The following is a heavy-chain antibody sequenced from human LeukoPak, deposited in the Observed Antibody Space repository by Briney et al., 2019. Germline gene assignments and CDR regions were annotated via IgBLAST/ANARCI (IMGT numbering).Heavy chain of an antibody. CDR1: GYTLTELS. CDR3: ATDLHFPADY. V-gene: IGHV1-24*01. Sequence: ASVKVSFKVSGYTLTELSMHGVRQAPGKGPEWMGGFDPEDGETIYAQKFQGRVTMTEDTSTDTAYMELSSLRSEDTAVYCCATDLHFPADYWGQGTLVTVSS. D-gene: IGHD3-3*02. CDR2: FDPEDGET. J-gene: IGHJ4*02.